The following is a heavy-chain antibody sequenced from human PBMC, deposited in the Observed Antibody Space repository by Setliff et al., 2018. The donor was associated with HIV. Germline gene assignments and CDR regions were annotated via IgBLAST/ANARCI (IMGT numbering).Heavy chain of an antibody. Sequence: ASETLSLTCTVSGGSITGYYWSWVRQPPGKGLEWIGYIFYSGTTNYSPSFRGRVTISIDSSKNQFSLKLSSVTAADTAVYYCARGGGTSSPIDYHYYIDVWGKGTTVTVSS. CDR1: GGSITGYY. D-gene: IGHD6-6*01. CDR3: ARGGGTSSPIDYHYYIDV. J-gene: IGHJ6*03. V-gene: IGHV4-59*08. CDR2: IFYSGTT.